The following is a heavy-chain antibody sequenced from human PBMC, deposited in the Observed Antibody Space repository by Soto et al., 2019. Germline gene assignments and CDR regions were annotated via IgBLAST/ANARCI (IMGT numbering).Heavy chain of an antibody. CDR2: IYYSGST. Sequence: ESLSLTCTVSGGSISSSSYYWGWIRQPPGKGLEWIGSIYYSGSTYYNPSLKSRVTISVDTSKNQFSLKLSSVTAADTAVYYCAIIGGSSWYGLDYWGQGTLLTVSS. CDR3: AIIGGSSWYGLDY. J-gene: IGHJ4*02. CDR1: GGSISSSSYY. D-gene: IGHD6-13*01. V-gene: IGHV4-39*01.